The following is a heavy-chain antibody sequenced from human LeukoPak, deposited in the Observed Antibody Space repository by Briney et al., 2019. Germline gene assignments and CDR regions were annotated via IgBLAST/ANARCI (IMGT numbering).Heavy chain of an antibody. V-gene: IGHV3-23*01. CDR2: ISGSGGST. Sequence: GGSLRLSCAASGFTFSSYAMSWVRQAPGKGLEWVSAISGSGGSTYYADSVKGRFTISRDNAENSLYLQMNSLRDEDTAVYYCAREAYYYDSSGYYLIDYWGQGTLVTVSS. D-gene: IGHD3-22*01. CDR1: GFTFSSYA. J-gene: IGHJ4*02. CDR3: AREAYYYDSSGYYLIDY.